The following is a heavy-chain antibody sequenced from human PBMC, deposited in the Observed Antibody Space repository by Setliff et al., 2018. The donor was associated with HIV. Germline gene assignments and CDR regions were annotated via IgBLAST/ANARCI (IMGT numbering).Heavy chain of an antibody. CDR2: VNHSGST. CDR3: ARTVTSLFDY. CDR1: GGSFSGYY. Sequence: SETLSLTCAVYGGSFSGYYWSWIRQPPGKGLEWIGEVNHSGSTSYNPSLKSRVTISVDTSKNKFFLKLSSVTAADTAVYYCARTVTSLFDYWGQGTLVTVSS. J-gene: IGHJ4*02. V-gene: IGHV4-34*01. D-gene: IGHD4-17*01.